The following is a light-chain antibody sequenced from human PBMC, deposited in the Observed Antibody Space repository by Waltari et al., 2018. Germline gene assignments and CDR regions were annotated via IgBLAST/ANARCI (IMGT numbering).Light chain of an antibody. CDR1: QSVRNN. CDR2: GAS. CDR3: QQYNNWPPWT. V-gene: IGKV3-15*01. J-gene: IGKJ1*01. Sequence: EIVMTQPPATLSVSPGERATLSCSARQSVRNNLVWYQQKPGQAPRLLIYGASTRVTGIPARFSGSGSGTEFTLTISSLQSEDFAVYYCQQYNNWPPWTFGQGTKVEIK.